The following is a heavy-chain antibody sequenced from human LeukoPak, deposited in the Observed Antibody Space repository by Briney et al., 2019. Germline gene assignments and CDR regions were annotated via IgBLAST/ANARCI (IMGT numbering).Heavy chain of an antibody. CDR3: ARGGFLTGSMNHFDY. D-gene: IGHD3-9*01. J-gene: IGHJ4*02. Sequence: ASVKVSCKASGYTFTSYGISWVRQAPGQGLEWMGWISAYNGNTNYAQKLQGRVTMTTDTSTSTAYMELRSLRSDDTAVYYCARGGFLTGSMNHFDYWGQGTLVTVSS. V-gene: IGHV1-18*01. CDR1: GYTFTSYG. CDR2: ISAYNGNT.